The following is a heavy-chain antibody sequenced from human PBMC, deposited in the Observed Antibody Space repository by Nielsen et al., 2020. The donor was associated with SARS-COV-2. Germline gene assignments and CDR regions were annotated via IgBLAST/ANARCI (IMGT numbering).Heavy chain of an antibody. CDR3: AKDRAATVTHGPY. V-gene: IGHV3-23*01. D-gene: IGHD4-17*01. Sequence: GGSLRLSCAASGFTFSSYAMSWVRQAPGKGLEWVSTISGSGGSTYYADSVKGRFTISRDNSKNTLYLQMNSLRAEDTAVYYCAKDRAATVTHGPYWGQGTLVTVSS. CDR1: GFTFSSYA. CDR2: ISGSGGST. J-gene: IGHJ4*02.